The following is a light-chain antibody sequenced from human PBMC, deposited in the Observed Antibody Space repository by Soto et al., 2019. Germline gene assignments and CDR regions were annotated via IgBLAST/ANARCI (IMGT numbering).Light chain of an antibody. CDR2: DVS. V-gene: IGLV2-14*03. CDR1: SGDVGGYDY. Sequence: QSALTQPASVSGSPGQSITISCTGTSGDVGGYDYVSWYQQHPGKAPKLLIYDVSNRPSGVSTRFSGSKSGNTASLTISGLQAEDEGDYYCTLYTARRLYVFXSGTKVTVL. CDR3: TLYTARRLYV. J-gene: IGLJ1*01.